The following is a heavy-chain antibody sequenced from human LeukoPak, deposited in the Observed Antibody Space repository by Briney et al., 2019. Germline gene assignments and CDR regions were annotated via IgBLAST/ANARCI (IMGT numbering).Heavy chain of an antibody. V-gene: IGHV3-23*01. CDR3: ARATYYYDSSGYRDFYFDD. D-gene: IGHD3-22*01. CDR1: GFTFSSYA. CDR2: ITSSGEST. Sequence: GGSLRLSCAASGFTFSSYAMTWVRQAPGRGLEWVSSITSSGESTFYADSVKGRFTLSRDNSKNTLYLQMNSLRAEDTAVYYCARATYYYDSSGYRDFYFDDWGQGTLVTVSS. J-gene: IGHJ4*02.